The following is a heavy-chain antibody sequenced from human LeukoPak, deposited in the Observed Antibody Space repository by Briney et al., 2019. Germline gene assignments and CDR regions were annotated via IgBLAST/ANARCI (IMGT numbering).Heavy chain of an antibody. D-gene: IGHD2-2*02. Sequence: PSETLSLTCAVYGGSFSGYYWSWIRQPPGKGLEWIGEINHSGSTNYNPSLKSRVTISVDTSKNQFSLKLSSVTAADRAVYYCARGKGYQLLYRYYYYMDVWGKGTTVTVSS. V-gene: IGHV4-34*01. J-gene: IGHJ6*03. CDR3: ARGKGYQLLYRYYYYMDV. CDR1: GGSFSGYY. CDR2: INHSGST.